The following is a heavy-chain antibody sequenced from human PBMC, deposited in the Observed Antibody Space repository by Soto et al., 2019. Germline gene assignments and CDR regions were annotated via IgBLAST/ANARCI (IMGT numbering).Heavy chain of an antibody. V-gene: IGHV3-11*03. CDR2: MSSSGNYA. CDR3: ARLSGELNPFDY. J-gene: IGHJ4*02. Sequence: GGSMRLSCAAAGFTFSDLYMSWIRQAPGKGLAWIAYMSSSGNYANYADSVKGRFTISRDNTKNLLYLQMNSLRAEDTAVYYCARLSGELNPFDYWGQGTLVTVSS. CDR1: GFTFSDLY. D-gene: IGHD1-26*01.